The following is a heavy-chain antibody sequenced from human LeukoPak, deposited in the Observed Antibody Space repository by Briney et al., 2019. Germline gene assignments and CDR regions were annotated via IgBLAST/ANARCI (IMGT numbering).Heavy chain of an antibody. D-gene: IGHD2-2*01. CDR1: GYSFILYG. V-gene: IGHV1-18*01. Sequence: ASVKVSCKTSGYSFILYGISWVRQAPGQGPEWMGWISTSTGDTKYTQKFQGRVTLTTDTSTSTAYMELSRLRSDDTAVYYCARVTSLFRSSTSCYLYWGQGTLVIVSS. CDR2: ISTSTGDT. CDR3: ARVTSLFRSSTSCYLY. J-gene: IGHJ4*02.